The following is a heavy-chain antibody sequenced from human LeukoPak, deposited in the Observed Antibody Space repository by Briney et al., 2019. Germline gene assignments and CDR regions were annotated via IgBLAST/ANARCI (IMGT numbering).Heavy chain of an antibody. J-gene: IGHJ4*02. V-gene: IGHV3-30*18. CDR3: AKDHPARNFDY. Sequence: GGSLRLSCAAFGFTFSSYGMHWVRQAPGKGLEWVAVISYDGSNKYYADSVKGRFTISRDNSKNTLYLQMNSLRAEDTAVYYCAKDHPARNFDYWGQGTLVTVSS. D-gene: IGHD2-2*01. CDR2: ISYDGSNK. CDR1: GFTFSSYG.